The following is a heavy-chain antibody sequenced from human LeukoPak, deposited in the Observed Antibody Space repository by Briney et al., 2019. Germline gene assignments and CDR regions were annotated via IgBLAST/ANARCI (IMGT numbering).Heavy chain of an antibody. D-gene: IGHD6-19*01. Sequence: GGSLRLSCAASGFTFSSYSMNWVRQAPGKGLEWVSYVSSSSSTIYYADSVKGRFTISRDNAKNSLYLQMNSLRAEDTAVYYCARGGTAVAGSDDDYWGQGTLVTVSS. CDR3: ARGGTAVAGSDDDY. CDR1: GFTFSSYS. J-gene: IGHJ4*02. CDR2: VSSSSSTI. V-gene: IGHV3-48*04.